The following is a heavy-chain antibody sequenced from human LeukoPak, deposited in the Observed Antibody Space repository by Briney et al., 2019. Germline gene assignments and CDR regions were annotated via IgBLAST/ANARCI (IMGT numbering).Heavy chain of an antibody. J-gene: IGHJ5*02. CDR3: AKRSSGWYFWFDP. CDR1: GFTFSTYA. CDR2: ISGSGGST. Sequence: PGGTLRLSCAVSGFTFSTYAMCWVRQTPGKGLEWVSAISGSGGSTYYADSVKGRFTISRDNSKNTLYLQMNSMRAEDTAVYYCAKRSSGWYFWFDPWGQGTLVTVSS. D-gene: IGHD6-19*01. V-gene: IGHV3-23*01.